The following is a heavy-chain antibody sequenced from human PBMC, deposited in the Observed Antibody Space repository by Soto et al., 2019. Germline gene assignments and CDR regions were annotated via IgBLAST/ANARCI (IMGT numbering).Heavy chain of an antibody. V-gene: IGHV3-48*04. J-gene: IGHJ4*02. Sequence: EVHLVESGGALVQPGGSLRLSCAASGFSFSSFSMNWVRQAPGKGLEWVSYIGGGGTTTYYADSVKGRFTISRDDAKNSLHLQMNSMQAEDTAVYYCARLGDYGSGSYWGQGTLVTVSS. CDR2: IGGGGTTT. D-gene: IGHD3-10*01. CDR1: GFSFSSFS. CDR3: ARLGDYGSGSY.